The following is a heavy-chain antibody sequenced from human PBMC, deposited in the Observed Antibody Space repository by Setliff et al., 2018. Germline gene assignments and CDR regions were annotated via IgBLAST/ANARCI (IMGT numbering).Heavy chain of an antibody. CDR3: ARVTGFLYIDV. D-gene: IGHD3-3*01. CDR2: IYHDGPS. J-gene: IGHJ3*01. CDR1: GFSINSLNW. V-gene: IGHV4-4*02. Sequence: NPSETLSLTCAVSGFSINSLNWWTWVRQSPGKGLEWIGYIYHDGPSVHYNPSLKSRVTMSVDKSKNQFSLNLSSVTAADTAVYYCARVTGFLYIDVWGQGTMVTVSS.